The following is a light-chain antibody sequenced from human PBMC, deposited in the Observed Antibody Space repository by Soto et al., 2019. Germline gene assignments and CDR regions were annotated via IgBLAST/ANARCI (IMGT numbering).Light chain of an antibody. CDR3: QQYYETPLT. CDR2: WAS. Sequence: IVVSQSPDSLAVSLGERATIYCQTSQSVFYNTNKQNYFAWNQQKPRQPPKLLISWASTRESGVPGRFSGSGSGTEFTLTISGLQAEDVAVYYCQQYYETPLTFGGGTEVEIK. J-gene: IGKJ4*01. CDR1: QSVFYNTNKQNY. V-gene: IGKV4-1*01.